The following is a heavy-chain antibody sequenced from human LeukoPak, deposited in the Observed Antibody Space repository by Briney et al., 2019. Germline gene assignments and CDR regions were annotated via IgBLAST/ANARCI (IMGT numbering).Heavy chain of an antibody. CDR3: ARDQDADSGIWFDP. Sequence: SETLSLTCIVSGDSISTFYWNWIRQPPGKGLEWVGYIHYSGNTNYNPSLKNRVTISVDPSKNQFSLKRSSVTATHTAVYYCARDQDADSGIWFDPWGQGTLVTVSS. D-gene: IGHD4-17*01. J-gene: IGHJ5*02. CDR1: GDSISTFY. V-gene: IGHV4-59*01. CDR2: IHYSGNT.